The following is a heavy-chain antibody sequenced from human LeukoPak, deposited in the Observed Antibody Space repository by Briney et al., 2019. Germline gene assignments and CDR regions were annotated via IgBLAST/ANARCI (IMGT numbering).Heavy chain of an antibody. D-gene: IGHD1-26*01. CDR2: IYCSGST. V-gene: IGHV4-39*01. Sequence: SETLSLTCTVSGGSISSSSYYWGWIRQPPGKGLEWIGSIYCSGSTYYNPSLKSRVTISVDTSKNQFSLKLSSVTAADTAVYYCASLIVGATPSDYWGQGTLVTVSS. J-gene: IGHJ4*02. CDR1: GGSISSSSYY. CDR3: ASLIVGATPSDY.